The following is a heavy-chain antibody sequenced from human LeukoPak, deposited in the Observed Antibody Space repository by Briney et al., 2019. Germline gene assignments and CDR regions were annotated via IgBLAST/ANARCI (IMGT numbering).Heavy chain of an antibody. Sequence: GASVKVSCKASGYTFTNYAMNWVRQAPGQGLEWMGWINTNTGNPTYAQGFTGRFVFSLDTSVNTAYLQISSLKAEDTAVYYCARTYSSSWYVVDYYYYYMDVWGKGTTVTVSS. CDR1: GYTFTNYA. CDR2: INTNTGNP. D-gene: IGHD6-13*01. CDR3: ARTYSSSWYVVDYYYYYMDV. J-gene: IGHJ6*03. V-gene: IGHV7-4-1*02.